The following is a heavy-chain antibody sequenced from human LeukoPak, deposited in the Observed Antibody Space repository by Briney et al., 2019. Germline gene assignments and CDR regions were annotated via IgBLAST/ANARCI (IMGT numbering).Heavy chain of an antibody. CDR3: AIAQSWDELFDS. CDR2: ISINTDT. CDR1: GIAVTGNY. V-gene: IGHV3-53*01. D-gene: IGHD1-26*01. J-gene: IGHJ4*02. Sequence: GGSLTLSCAASGIAVTGNYMSWVRQPPGKGLEWVSFISINTDTFYADSVRGRFTISRDSSENTLFLQMNSLRDEDSAVYYCAIAQSWDELFDSWGQGTLATVSS.